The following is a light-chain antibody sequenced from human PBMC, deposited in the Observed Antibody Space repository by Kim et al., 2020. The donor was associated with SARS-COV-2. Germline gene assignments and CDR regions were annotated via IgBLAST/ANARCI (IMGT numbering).Light chain of an antibody. Sequence: GQSVTISCTGTSSDVGTYNRVSWYQQPPGTAPKVMIYEVSNRPSGVPDRFSGSKSGNTASLTISGLQAEDEADYYCYSYTSSGTYVFGTGTKVTVL. CDR2: EVS. CDR3: YSYTSSGTYV. V-gene: IGLV2-18*02. CDR1: SSDVGTYNR. J-gene: IGLJ1*01.